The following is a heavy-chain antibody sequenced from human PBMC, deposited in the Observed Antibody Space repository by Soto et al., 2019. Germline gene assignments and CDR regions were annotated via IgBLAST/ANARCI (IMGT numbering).Heavy chain of an antibody. J-gene: IGHJ5*02. CDR3: ARSSPYITMIVVVMDS. CDR1: GGTFSSYA. D-gene: IGHD3-22*01. Sequence: GASVKVSCKASGGTFSSYAISWVRQAPGQGLEWMGGIIPIFGTANYAQKFQGRVTITADESTSTAYMELSSLRSEDTAVYYCARSSPYITMIVVVMDSWGQGTLVTVSS. CDR2: IIPIFGTA. V-gene: IGHV1-69*13.